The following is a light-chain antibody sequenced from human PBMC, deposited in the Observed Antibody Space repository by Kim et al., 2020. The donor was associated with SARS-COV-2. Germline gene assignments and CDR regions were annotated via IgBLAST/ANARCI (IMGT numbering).Light chain of an antibody. CDR1: SGHSSYA. V-gene: IGLV4-69*01. CDR3: QTWGTGIHV. Sequence: ASVKLTCTLSSGHSSYAIAWHQQQPEKGPRYLMKLNSDGSHSKWDGIPDRFSGSSSGAERYLTISSLQSEDEADYYCQTWGTGIHVFGTGTKVTVL. J-gene: IGLJ1*01. CDR2: LNSDGSH.